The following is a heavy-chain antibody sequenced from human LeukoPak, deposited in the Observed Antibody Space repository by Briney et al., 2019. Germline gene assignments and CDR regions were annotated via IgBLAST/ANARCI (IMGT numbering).Heavy chain of an antibody. CDR2: IGGRDGST. CDR1: GFTFSTYG. D-gene: IGHD3-10*01. Sequence: GGSLRLSCAASGFTFSTYGMSWVRQAPGKGLEWVSAIGGRDGSTYYADSVKGRFTISRDNSKNTLYVQMNSLRAEDTAVYYCAKGHYYGSGSLDYWGQGTLVTVSS. V-gene: IGHV3-23*01. CDR3: AKGHYYGSGSLDY. J-gene: IGHJ4*02.